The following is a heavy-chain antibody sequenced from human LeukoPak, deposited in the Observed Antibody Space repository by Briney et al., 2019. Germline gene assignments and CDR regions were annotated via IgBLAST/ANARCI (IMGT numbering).Heavy chain of an antibody. V-gene: IGHV3-48*03. D-gene: IGHD3-3*01. CDR3: ARVRRDVFFSRWPSFDY. Sequence: PGGSLRLSCAASGFTFSSYAMNWVRQAPGKGLEWVSYISSSGSTIYYADSVKGRFTISRDNAKNSLYLQMNSLRAEDTAVYYCARVRRDVFFSRWPSFDYWGQGTLVTVSS. CDR2: ISSSGSTI. CDR1: GFTFSSYA. J-gene: IGHJ4*02.